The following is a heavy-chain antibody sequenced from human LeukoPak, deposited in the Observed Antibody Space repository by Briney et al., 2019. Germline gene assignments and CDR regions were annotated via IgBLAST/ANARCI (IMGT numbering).Heavy chain of an antibody. CDR1: GFTFSGSD. D-gene: IGHD1-1*01. CDR3: TGHPTQDGATTGTGY. V-gene: IGHV3-73*01. J-gene: IGHJ4*02. CDR2: IRSKANSYAT. Sequence: GGSLRLSCAASGFTFSGSDMHWVRQASGKGLECVGRIRSKANSYATAYAASLKGRFTISRDDSKNTAYLQMNSLKTEGTAVYYCTGHPTQDGATTGTGYWGQGTLVTVSS.